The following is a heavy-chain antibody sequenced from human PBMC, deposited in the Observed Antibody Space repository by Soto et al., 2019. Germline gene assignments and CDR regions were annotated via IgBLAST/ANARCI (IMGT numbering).Heavy chain of an antibody. CDR2: ISYDGSNK. J-gene: IGHJ4*02. Sequence: QVQLVESGGGVVQPGRSLRLSCAASGFTFSSYGMHWVRQAPGKGLEWVAVISYDGSNKYYADSVKGRFTISRDNSKNPLYLQMNSLRAEDTAVYYCAKDGPADFWSGYRFDYWGQGTLVTVSS. D-gene: IGHD3-3*01. V-gene: IGHV3-30*18. CDR3: AKDGPADFWSGYRFDY. CDR1: GFTFSSYG.